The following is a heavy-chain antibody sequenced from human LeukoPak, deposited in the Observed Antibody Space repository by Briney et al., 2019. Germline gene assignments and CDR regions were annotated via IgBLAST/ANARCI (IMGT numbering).Heavy chain of an antibody. CDR2: ISPGSSNI. V-gene: IGHV3-48*02. CDR3: ARGVDY. Sequence: GGSLRLSCAASGFTFSTYRMNWVRQAPGKGLEWVSYISPGSSNIYYADSVKGRFTISRDNAKNSLYLQMNSLRDEDTAVYYCARGVDYWGQGTLVTVYS. J-gene: IGHJ4*02. CDR1: GFTFSTYR.